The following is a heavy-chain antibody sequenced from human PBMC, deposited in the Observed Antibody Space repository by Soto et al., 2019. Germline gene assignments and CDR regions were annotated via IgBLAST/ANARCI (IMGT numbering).Heavy chain of an antibody. Sequence: PGGSLRLSCAASGFTFSGSAMHWVRQASGKGLEWVGRIRSKANSYATAYAASVKGRFTISRDDSKNTAYLQMNSLKTEDTAVYYCTRHGFFGADFCSGYYPYYYYYYYMDVCGKGTTVTVSS. J-gene: IGHJ6*03. CDR2: IRSKANSYAT. V-gene: IGHV3-73*01. CDR1: GFTFSGSA. D-gene: IGHD3-3*01. CDR3: TRHGFFGADFCSGYYPYYYYYYYMDV.